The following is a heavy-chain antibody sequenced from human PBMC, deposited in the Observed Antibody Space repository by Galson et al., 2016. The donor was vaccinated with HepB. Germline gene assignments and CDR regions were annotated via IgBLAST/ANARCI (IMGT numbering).Heavy chain of an antibody. Sequence: SLRLSCAGFGFTFATYPMSWVRQAPGKGLEWVSGIRGSGGGIDYADSVKGRFTISRDNSQNSLFLQMNTLRAEDTAVYFCVRGVYGDHGWFDYWGQGTLVTVSS. V-gene: IGHV3-23*01. CDR1: GFTFATYP. J-gene: IGHJ4*02. D-gene: IGHD4-17*01. CDR3: VRGVYGDHGWFDY. CDR2: IRGSGGGI.